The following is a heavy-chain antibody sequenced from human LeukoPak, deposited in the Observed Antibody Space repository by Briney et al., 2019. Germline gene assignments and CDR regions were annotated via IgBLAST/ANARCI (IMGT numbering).Heavy chain of an antibody. CDR2: ISNSGGNT. D-gene: IGHD2-2*01. CDR1: EFTFSTYA. Sequence: PGGSLRLSCAASEFTFSTYAMTWVRQAPGKGLEWVSSISNSGGNTFYADSVKGRFTISRDNSKNTLYLQMNSLRAEDTAVYYCAAPYRHGGDYWGQGTLVTVSS. J-gene: IGHJ4*02. CDR3: AAPYRHGGDY. V-gene: IGHV3-23*01.